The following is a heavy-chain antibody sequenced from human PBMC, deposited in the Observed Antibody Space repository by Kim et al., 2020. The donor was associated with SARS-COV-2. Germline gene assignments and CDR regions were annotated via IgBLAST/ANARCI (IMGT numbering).Heavy chain of an antibody. J-gene: IGHJ6*02. CDR1: GGSFSGYY. Sequence: SETLSLTCAVYGGSFSGYYWSWIRQPPGKGLEWIGEINHSGSTNYNPSLKSRVTISVDTSKNQFSLKLSSVTAADTAVYYCARGKAMVRGWGVPTTYYYYYGMDVWGQGTTVTVSS. CDR3: ARGKAMVRGWGVPTTYYYYYGMDV. CDR2: INHSGST. D-gene: IGHD3-10*01. V-gene: IGHV4-34*01.